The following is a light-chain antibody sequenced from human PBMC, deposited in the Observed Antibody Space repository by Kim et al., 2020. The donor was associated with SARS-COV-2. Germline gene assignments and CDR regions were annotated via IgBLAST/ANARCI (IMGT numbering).Light chain of an antibody. J-gene: IGLJ2*01. Sequence: SYELTQPPSASVAPGKTARITCGGDSIGSKSVHWYQQKPGQAPVLVISYDNDRPSGIPERFSGSNSGNTATLTINRVEAGDEADYYCQVWYSGRDHRVVFGAGTQLTVL. CDR3: QVWYSGRDHRVV. CDR1: SIGSKS. CDR2: YDN. V-gene: IGLV3-21*04.